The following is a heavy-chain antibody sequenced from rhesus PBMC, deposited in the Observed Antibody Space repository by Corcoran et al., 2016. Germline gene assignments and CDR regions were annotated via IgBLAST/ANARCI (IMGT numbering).Heavy chain of an antibody. D-gene: IGHD3-16*01. Sequence: QVQLQESGPGLVKPSETLSLTCAVSGGSISRSYYNCGWIRQAPGKGLEWIGYIVYSGSTSYNPSLKSRFTISRDTSKNQFSLKLSSVTAADTAVYYCAREIVVVIGYGLDSWGQGVVVTVSS. CDR3: AREIVVVIGYGLDS. V-gene: IGHV4-122*02. J-gene: IGHJ6*01. CDR2: IVYSGST. CDR1: GGSISRSYYN.